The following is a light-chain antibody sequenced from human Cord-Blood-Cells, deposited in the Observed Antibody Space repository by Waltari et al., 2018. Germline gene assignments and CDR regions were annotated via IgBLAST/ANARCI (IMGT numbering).Light chain of an antibody. Sequence: QAVLTQPASLSASPGASASLTGTLRSGINVGTYRIYWYQQKPGSPPQYLLRYKSDSDKQQGSGVPSRFSGSKDASANAGILLISGLQSEEEADYYCMIWHSSAWVFGGGTKLTVL. CDR3: MIWHSSAWV. V-gene: IGLV5-45*01. J-gene: IGLJ3*02. CDR2: YKSDSDK. CDR1: SGINVGTYR.